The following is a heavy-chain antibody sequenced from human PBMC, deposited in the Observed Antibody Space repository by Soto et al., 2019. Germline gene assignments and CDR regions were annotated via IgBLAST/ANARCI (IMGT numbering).Heavy chain of an antibody. D-gene: IGHD2-2*01. J-gene: IGHJ5*02. CDR1: GGSISSFY. CDR3: ARELGRYCSSPSCYDWFDP. Sequence: QVQLQESGPGLVKPSETLSLTCTVSGGSISSFYWSWLRQPPGKGLEWIGYIYYSGITNYNPSLKSRVTMSVDTSKNQFSLKLNSVTAVDTAVYYCARELGRYCSSPSCYDWFDPWGQGTLVTVSS. V-gene: IGHV4-59*01. CDR2: IYYSGIT.